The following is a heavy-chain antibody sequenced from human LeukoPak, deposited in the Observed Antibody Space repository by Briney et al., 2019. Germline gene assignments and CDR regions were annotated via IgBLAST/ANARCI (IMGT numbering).Heavy chain of an antibody. Sequence: ASVKVSCKASGYTFTSYDINWVRQATGQGLEWMGWMNPNSGNTGYAQKFQGRVTITRNTSISTAYMELSSLRSEDTAVYYCARGGYDFWSGYYGWFDPWGQGTLVTVSS. CDR3: ARGGYDFWSGYYGWFDP. D-gene: IGHD3-3*01. CDR1: GYTFTSYD. CDR2: MNPNSGNT. J-gene: IGHJ5*02. V-gene: IGHV1-8*03.